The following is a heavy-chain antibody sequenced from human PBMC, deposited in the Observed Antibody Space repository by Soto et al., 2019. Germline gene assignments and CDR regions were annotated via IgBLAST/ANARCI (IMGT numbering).Heavy chain of an antibody. CDR1: VFSYRNYG. J-gene: IGHJ6*01. V-gene: IGHV3-30*03. CDR2: ISFDGGNQ. Sequence: GGSPGTASAPYVFSYRNYGMHWVRQAPSKGLEWVTVISFDGGNQYYADSVKGRFTVSRDNSENTLSLQMNSLRGDDTAVYYCARSTSSILGSYYGMDVWGQGTTVTVSS. CDR3: ARSTSSILGSYYGMDV. D-gene: IGHD6-6*01.